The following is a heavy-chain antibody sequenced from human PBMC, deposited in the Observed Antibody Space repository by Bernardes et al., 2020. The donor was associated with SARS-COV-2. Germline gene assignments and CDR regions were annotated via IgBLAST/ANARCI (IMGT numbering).Heavy chain of an antibody. CDR3: AKRTRFVVRGVITQYYFDY. D-gene: IGHD3-10*01. J-gene: IGHJ4*02. CDR2: ISGSGGST. Sequence: SCAASGFTFRSSAMSWVRQAPGPGLAWVSAISGSGGSTYYADSVKGRFTISRDNSKNTLYLQMNSLRAEDTAVYYCAKRTRFVVRGVITQYYFDYWGQGTLVTGSS. V-gene: IGHV3-23*01. CDR1: GFTFRSSA.